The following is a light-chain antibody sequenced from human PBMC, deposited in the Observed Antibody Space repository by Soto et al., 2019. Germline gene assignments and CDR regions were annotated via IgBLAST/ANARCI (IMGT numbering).Light chain of an antibody. V-gene: IGKV1-5*01. Sequence: IQMTQSPSTLSASVGDRVTITCRASQSVSEWLAWYQQKPGRAPKLLIHAASSVQSGVPSRFSGSGSGTDFTLTISSLQPDDFATYYCQQFAISTTFGQGTKVDIK. CDR3: QQFAISTT. J-gene: IGKJ1*01. CDR1: QSVSEW. CDR2: AAS.